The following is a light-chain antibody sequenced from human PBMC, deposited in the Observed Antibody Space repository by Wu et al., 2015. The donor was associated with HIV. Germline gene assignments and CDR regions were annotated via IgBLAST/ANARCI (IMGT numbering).Light chain of an antibody. CDR2: GAS. CDR3: QQYNNWPPIT. J-gene: IGKJ5*01. CDR1: QXVSSN. V-gene: IGKV3-15*01. Sequence: ERRTLSCRASQXVSSNLAWYQXKPGQAPRLLIYGASTRATGIPARFSGSGSGTEFTLTISSLQSEDFAVYYCQQYNNWPPITFGQGTRLEIK.